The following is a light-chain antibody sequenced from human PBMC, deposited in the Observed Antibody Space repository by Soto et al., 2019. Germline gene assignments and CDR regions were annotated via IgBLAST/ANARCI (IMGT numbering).Light chain of an antibody. CDR1: QRIISC. CDR2: KAS. CDR3: QQYNSYPIT. V-gene: IGKV1-5*03. J-gene: IGKJ5*01. Sequence: DIQMTQSPSTLSASVGDRVSITCRASQRIISCLAWHQQKPGKAPKVLIYKASSLESGVPSRFSGSGSGTEFTLTISSLQPDDFATYYCQQYNSYPITFGQGTRLEIK.